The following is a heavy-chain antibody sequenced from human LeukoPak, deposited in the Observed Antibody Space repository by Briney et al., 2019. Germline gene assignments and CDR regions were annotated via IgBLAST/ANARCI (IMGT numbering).Heavy chain of an antibody. CDR3: AKGRLPVPFDY. Sequence: GGSLRLSCVASGFTFSSYWMHWVRQVPGKGLVWVSRISTDGSSTSYADSVKGRFTISRDNAKNTLYLQMNSLRAEDSAVYYCAKGRLPVPFDYWGQGALVTVSS. CDR1: GFTFSSYW. CDR2: ISTDGSST. V-gene: IGHV3-74*01. J-gene: IGHJ4*02. D-gene: IGHD1-1*01.